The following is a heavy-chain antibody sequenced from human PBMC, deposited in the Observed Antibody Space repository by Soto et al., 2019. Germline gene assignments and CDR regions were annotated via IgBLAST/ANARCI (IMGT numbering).Heavy chain of an antibody. V-gene: IGHV3-23*01. CDR1: GFTFSSYA. J-gene: IGHJ3*02. CDR2: ISGSGGST. CDR3: ANPSSISNILVRDAFDI. D-gene: IGHD3-10*01. Sequence: GGSLRLSCAASGFTFSSYAMSWVRQAPGKGLKWVSAISGSGGSTYYADSVKGRFTISRDNSKNTLYLQMNSLRAEDTAVYYSANPSSISNILVRDAFDIWGQGTLVTVSS.